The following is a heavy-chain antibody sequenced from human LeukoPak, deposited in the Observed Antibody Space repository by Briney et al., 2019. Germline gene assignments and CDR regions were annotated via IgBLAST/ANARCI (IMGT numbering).Heavy chain of an antibody. CDR3: ATGDDYGDPLGY. Sequence: ASVKVSCKASGYTFTDYYMNWVRQAPGQGLEWMGWINPNSGGTNYAQKFQGRVTMTRDTSISTAYMELSRLRSDDTAVYYCATGDDYGDPLGYWGQGTLVTVSS. CDR1: GYTFTDYY. V-gene: IGHV1-2*02. D-gene: IGHD4-17*01. J-gene: IGHJ4*02. CDR2: INPNSGGT.